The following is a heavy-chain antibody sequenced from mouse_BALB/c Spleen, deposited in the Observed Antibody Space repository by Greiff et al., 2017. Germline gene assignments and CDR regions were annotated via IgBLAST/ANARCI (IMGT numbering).Heavy chain of an antibody. CDR3: ARGGNYGAWFAY. CDR1: GFTFSSYA. Sequence: EVQLVESRGGLVKPGGSLKLSCAASGFTFSSYAMSWVRQTPEKRLEWVASISSGGSTYYPDSVKGRFTISRDNARNILYLQMSSLRSEDTAMYYCARGGNYGAWFAYWGQGTLVTVAA. D-gene: IGHD2-1*01. J-gene: IGHJ3*01. CDR2: ISSGGST. V-gene: IGHV5-6-5*01.